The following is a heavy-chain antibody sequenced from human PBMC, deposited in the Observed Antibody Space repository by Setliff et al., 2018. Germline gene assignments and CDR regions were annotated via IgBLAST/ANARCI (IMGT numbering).Heavy chain of an antibody. CDR2: INPSSGAT. CDR1: GYTFTGYY. Sequence: VKVSCKASGYTFTGYYMYWVRQAPGQGLEWMGRINPSSGATIYAQKFQGRVTMTSDTSISTAYMELGRLRSDDTAVYFCARDGGGDSDAFDIWGQGTMVTV. CDR3: ARDGGGDSDAFDI. J-gene: IGHJ3*02. V-gene: IGHV1-2*06. D-gene: IGHD3-16*01.